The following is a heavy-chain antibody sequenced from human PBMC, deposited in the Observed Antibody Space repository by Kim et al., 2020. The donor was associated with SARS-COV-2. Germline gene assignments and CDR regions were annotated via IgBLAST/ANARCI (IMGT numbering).Heavy chain of an antibody. CDR3: IRRIAVAGPLFDY. CDR1: GFTFSTYS. Sequence: GGSLRLSCAASGFTFSTYSMNWVRQAPGKGLEWVSYITSSSTIYYADSVKGRFTISRDNAKNSLYLQMNSLRAEDTAVYYCIRRIAVAGPLFDYWGQGT. D-gene: IGHD6-19*01. J-gene: IGHJ4*02. CDR2: ITSSSTI. V-gene: IGHV3-48*04.